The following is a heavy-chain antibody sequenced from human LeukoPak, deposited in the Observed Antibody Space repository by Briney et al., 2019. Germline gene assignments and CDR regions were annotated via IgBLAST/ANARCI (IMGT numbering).Heavy chain of an antibody. D-gene: IGHD4-17*01. CDR2: ISSSGSTI. Sequence: GGSLRLSCAAAGFTFSSYEMNWVRQAPGKGLEWVSYISSSGSTIYYADSVKGRFTISRDNAKNSLYLQMNSLRAEDTAVYYCARDPYYGDYVVWGQGTLVTVSS. V-gene: IGHV3-48*03. CDR1: GFTFSSYE. CDR3: ARDPYYGDYVV. J-gene: IGHJ4*02.